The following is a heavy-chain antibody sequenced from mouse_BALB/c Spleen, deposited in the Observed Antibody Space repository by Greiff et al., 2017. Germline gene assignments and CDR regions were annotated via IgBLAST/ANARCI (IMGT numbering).Heavy chain of an antibody. D-gene: IGHD1-1*01. CDR3: ARSLLLYGSSYYYAMDY. Sequence: VQLKESGPELEKPGASVKISCKASGYSFTGYNMNWVKQSNGKSLEWIGNIDPYYGGTSYNQKFKGKATLTVDKSSSTAYMQLKSLTSEDSAVYYCARSLLLYGSSYYYAMDYWGQGTSVTVSS. CDR2: IDPYYGGT. V-gene: IGHV1-39*01. J-gene: IGHJ4*01. CDR1: GYSFTGYN.